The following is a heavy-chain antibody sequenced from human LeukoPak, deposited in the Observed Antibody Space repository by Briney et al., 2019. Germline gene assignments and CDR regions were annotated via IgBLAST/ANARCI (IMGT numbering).Heavy chain of an antibody. CDR2: ISSSSSTI. Sequence: GGSLRLSCAASGFTFSSYSMNWVRQAPGKGLEWVSYISSSSSTIYYADSVKGRFTISRDNAKNSLYLQMNSLRAEDTAVYYCASRHRDYGDYWGQGTLVTVSS. V-gene: IGHV3-48*04. J-gene: IGHJ4*02. CDR1: GFTFSSYS. CDR3: ASRHRDYGDY. D-gene: IGHD1-14*01.